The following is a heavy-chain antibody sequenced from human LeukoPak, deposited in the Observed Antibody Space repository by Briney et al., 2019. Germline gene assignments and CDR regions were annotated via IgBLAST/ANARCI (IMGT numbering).Heavy chain of an antibody. CDR2: ISKDGGSNK. V-gene: IGHV3-30*18. CDR1: GFTFSNYG. CDR3: AKVGIGSRDGYFDY. D-gene: IGHD6-13*01. J-gene: IGHJ4*02. Sequence: GRSLRLSCAASGFTFSNYGMRWVRQAPGKGLEWVAVISKDGGSNKYHADSVKGRFTISRENSMSTLYLQMNSLRVEDTAVYYCAKVGIGSRDGYFDYWGQGTLVSVSS.